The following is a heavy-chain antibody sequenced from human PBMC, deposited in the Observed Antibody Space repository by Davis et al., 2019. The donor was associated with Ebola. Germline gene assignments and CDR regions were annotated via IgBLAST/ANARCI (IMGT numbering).Heavy chain of an antibody. CDR1: GFTFSSYS. D-gene: IGHD1-1*01. CDR2: ISSSSSTI. CDR3: MSRGLVSATDEAFDI. Sequence: GESLKISCAASGFTFSSYSMNWVRQAPGKGLEWVSYISSSSSTIYYADSVKGRFTISRDNVKNSLYLQMNSLRAEDTAMYYCMSRGLVSATDEAFDIWGQGTVVTVSS. J-gene: IGHJ3*02. V-gene: IGHV3-48*01.